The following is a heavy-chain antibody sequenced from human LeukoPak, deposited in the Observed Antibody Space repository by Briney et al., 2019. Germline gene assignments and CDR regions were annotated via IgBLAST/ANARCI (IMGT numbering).Heavy chain of an antibody. J-gene: IGHJ4*02. D-gene: IGHD1-26*01. Sequence: PGGSLTLSCAASGFAFSTYWMHWVRQAPGKGLQWVSFVNNNGSSTSYADSVKGRFTISRDNAKNTLYLQMTSLRAEDTAVYYCARRGRSGNYQREWSQGTLVTVSS. CDR1: GFAFSTYW. CDR2: VNNNGSST. CDR3: ARRGRSGNYQRE. V-gene: IGHV3-74*01.